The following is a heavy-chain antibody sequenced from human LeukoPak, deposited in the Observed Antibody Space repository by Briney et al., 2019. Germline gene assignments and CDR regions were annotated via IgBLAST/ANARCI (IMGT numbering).Heavy chain of an antibody. J-gene: IGHJ4*02. Sequence: GGSLRLSCAASGFTFSSYSMNWVRQAPGKGLEWVSSISSSSSYIYYADSVKGRFTISRDNSKNTLYLQMNSLRAEDTAVYYCASGGVRAIYDWDYWGQGTLVTVSS. CDR2: ISSSSSYI. V-gene: IGHV3-21*04. CDR1: GFTFSSYS. CDR3: ASGGVRAIYDWDY. D-gene: IGHD5/OR15-5a*01.